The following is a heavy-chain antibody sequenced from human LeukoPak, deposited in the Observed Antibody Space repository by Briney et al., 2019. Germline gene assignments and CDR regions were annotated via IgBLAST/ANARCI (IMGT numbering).Heavy chain of an antibody. V-gene: IGHV3-30*04. CDR2: VLEDGSYQ. CDR1: GFTFSNYI. D-gene: IGHD6-19*01. Sequence: GGSLRLSCAASGFTFSNYIMHWVRQAPGKGLDWVAVVLEDGSYQYYADSVKGRFTISRDNAKNSLYLQMNSLRAEDTAVYYCARSSGWYHRGPDYYYYYMDVWGKGTTVTVS. J-gene: IGHJ6*03. CDR3: ARSSGWYHRGPDYYYYYMDV.